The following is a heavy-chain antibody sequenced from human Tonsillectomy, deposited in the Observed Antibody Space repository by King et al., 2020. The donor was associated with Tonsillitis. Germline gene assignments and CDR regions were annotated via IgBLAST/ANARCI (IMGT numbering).Heavy chain of an antibody. CDR1: GFTFSSYS. CDR3: ARALSRWVAADFFDS. V-gene: IGHV3-21*01. CDR2: ISSSSSYI. D-gene: IGHD6-13*01. J-gene: IGHJ4*02. Sequence: EVQLVESGGGLVKPGGSLRLSCAASGFTFSSYSMNWVRQAPGKGLEWVSSISSSSSYIYYADSVKGRFTISRDNAKNSLYLQMNSLRAEDTAVYYCARALSRWVAADFFDSWGQGTLVTVSS.